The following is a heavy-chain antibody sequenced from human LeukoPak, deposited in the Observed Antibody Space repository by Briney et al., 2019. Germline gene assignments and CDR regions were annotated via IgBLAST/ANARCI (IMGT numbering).Heavy chain of an antibody. CDR1: GYTFTSYD. J-gene: IGHJ4*02. D-gene: IGHD5-12*01. Sequence: SVKVSCKASGYTFTSYDINWVRQATGQGLEWMAWMNPNSGNTGYAQKFQGRVTMTRNTSISTAYMELSSLRSEDTAVYYCARGRHKYMVATPLWGQGTLVTVS. V-gene: IGHV1-8*01. CDR2: MNPNSGNT. CDR3: ARGRHKYMVATPL.